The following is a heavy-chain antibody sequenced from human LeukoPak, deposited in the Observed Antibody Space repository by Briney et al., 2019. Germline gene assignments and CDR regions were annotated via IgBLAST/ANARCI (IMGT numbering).Heavy chain of an antibody. D-gene: IGHD6-13*01. CDR3: ASLLGEQLERYYYYYYMDV. Sequence: GASVKVSCKASGYTFTSYGISWVRQAPGQGLEWMGWISAYNGNTNYAQKLQGRVTITADESTSTAYMELSSLRSEDTAVYYCASLLGEQLERYYYYYYMDVWGKGTTVTVSS. CDR1: GYTFTSYG. V-gene: IGHV1-18*01. CDR2: ISAYNGNT. J-gene: IGHJ6*03.